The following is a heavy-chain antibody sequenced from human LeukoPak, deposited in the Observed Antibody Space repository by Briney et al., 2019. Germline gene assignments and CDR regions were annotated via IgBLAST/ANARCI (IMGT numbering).Heavy chain of an antibody. CDR3: ARDGRGSRSSWFDP. CDR1: GYTFTSYG. D-gene: IGHD3-10*01. V-gene: IGHV1-69*13. J-gene: IGHJ5*02. Sequence: SVKVSCKASGYTFTSYGISWVRQAPGQGLEWMGGIIPIFGTANYAQKFQGRVTITADESTSTAYMELSSLRSEDTAVHYCARDGRGSRSSWFDPWGQGTLVIVSS. CDR2: IIPIFGTA.